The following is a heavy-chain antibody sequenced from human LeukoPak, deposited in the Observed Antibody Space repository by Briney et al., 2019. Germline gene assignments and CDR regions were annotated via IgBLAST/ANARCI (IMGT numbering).Heavy chain of an antibody. J-gene: IGHJ4*02. V-gene: IGHV1-46*01. CDR3: ARENLATSGKDY. CDR1: GYTFTSYY. CDR2: INPSGGST. Sequence: ASVKVSCKASGYTFTSYYMHWVRQAPGQGLEWMGIINPSGGSTSYAQKFQGRVTITRDTSASTAYMELSSLRSEDTAVYYCARENLATSGKDYWGQGTLVTVSS. D-gene: IGHD3-10*01.